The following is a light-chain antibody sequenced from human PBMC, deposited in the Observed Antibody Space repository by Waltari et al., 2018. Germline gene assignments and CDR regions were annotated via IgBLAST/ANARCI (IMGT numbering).Light chain of an antibody. CDR1: NNYIDSL. CDR3: CSYTGFTL. Sequence: QSALTQPASVSGSPGQSITISCTGPNNYIDSLASWYQHHPGKAPKLLIHEGTKRPSGVSARFSGSKSGNTASLTISGLQAEDEADYYCCSYTGFTLFGGGTKVTVL. J-gene: IGLJ2*01. CDR2: EGT. V-gene: IGLV2-23*01.